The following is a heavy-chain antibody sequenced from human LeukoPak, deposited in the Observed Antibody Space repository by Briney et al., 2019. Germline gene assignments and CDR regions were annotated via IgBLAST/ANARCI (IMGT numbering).Heavy chain of an antibody. CDR3: ARVEYWGSKIYYYGMDV. CDR2: ISYEGSNK. J-gene: IGHJ6*02. CDR1: GFTFSSYA. V-gene: IGHV3-30-3*01. D-gene: IGHD2-8*02. Sequence: GGSLRLSCAASGFTFSSYAMHGVRQAPGKGLEGVPVISYEGSNKYYADSVKGRFTISRDNSKNTLYLQMNSLRAEDTAVYYCARVEYWGSKIYYYGMDVWGRGTTVTVSS.